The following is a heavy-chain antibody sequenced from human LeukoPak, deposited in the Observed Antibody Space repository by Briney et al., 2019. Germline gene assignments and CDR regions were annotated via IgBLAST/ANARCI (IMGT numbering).Heavy chain of an antibody. CDR2: INSDGGST. CDR1: GFTFSSYW. V-gene: IGHV3-74*01. Sequence: GSLRLSCTASGFTFSSYWMHWVRQAPGKGLVWVSRINSDGGSTSYADSVKGRFTISRDNAKNTLYLQMNSLRGDDTAVYYCARGGVDYWGQGTLVTVSS. CDR3: ARGGVDY. D-gene: IGHD3-10*01. J-gene: IGHJ4*02.